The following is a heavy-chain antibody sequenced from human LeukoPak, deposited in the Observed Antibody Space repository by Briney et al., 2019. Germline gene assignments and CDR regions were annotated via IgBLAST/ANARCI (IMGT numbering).Heavy chain of an antibody. V-gene: IGHV3-53*01. Sequence: GGSLRLSCAASGFTVSSNYMSWVRQAPGKGLEWVSVIYSGGSTYYADSVKGRFTISRDNSKNTLYLQMNSLRAEDTAVYYCAKDYYGDYLGAFDISGQGTMVTVSS. J-gene: IGHJ3*02. CDR3: AKDYYGDYLGAFDI. CDR2: IYSGGST. CDR1: GFTVSSNY. D-gene: IGHD4-17*01.